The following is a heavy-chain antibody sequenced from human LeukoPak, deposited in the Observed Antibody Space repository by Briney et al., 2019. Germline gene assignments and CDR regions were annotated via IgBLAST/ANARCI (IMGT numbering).Heavy chain of an antibody. D-gene: IGHD3-3*01. CDR1: GGSISSGSYY. CDR2: IYTSGST. CDR3: ARVPYYDFWSGFSPNYYYYMDV. J-gene: IGHJ6*03. V-gene: IGHV4-61*02. Sequence: SETLSLTCTVSGGSISSGSYYWSWIRQPAGKGLEWIGRIYTSGSTNYNPSLKSRVTISVDTSKNQFSLKLSSVTAADTAVYYCARVPYYDFWSGFSPNYYYYMDVWGKGTTVTVSS.